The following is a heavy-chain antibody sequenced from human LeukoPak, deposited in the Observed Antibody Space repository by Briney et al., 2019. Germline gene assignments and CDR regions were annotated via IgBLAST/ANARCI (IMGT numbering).Heavy chain of an antibody. CDR3: ARGGDHPTYLFQYMDV. CDR1: GFTFSSYA. CDR2: FSGSGGST. Sequence: GGSLRLSCAASGFTFSSYAMSWVRQAPGKGLECISGFSGSGGSTYYADSVKGRFTISRDNAKNSLYLQMNSLRAEDTAVYYCARGGDHPTYLFQYMDVWGKGTPVTVSS. J-gene: IGHJ6*03. D-gene: IGHD3-16*01. V-gene: IGHV3-23*01.